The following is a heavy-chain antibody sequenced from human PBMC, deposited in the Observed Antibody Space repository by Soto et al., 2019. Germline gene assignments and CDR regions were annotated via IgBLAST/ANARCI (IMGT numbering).Heavy chain of an antibody. V-gene: IGHV4-39*07. J-gene: IGHJ5*02. CDR1: GGSISSSNYY. Sequence: NPSETLSLTCTVSGGSISSSNYYWGWIRQPPGKGLDWIGTIYYSGSTYQNPSLKSRVSIFVDTSKNQFSLKLSSVTAADTAVYYCAKDSGYNYGYFRWFDPWGQGTLVTVSS. CDR2: IYYSGST. CDR3: AKDSGYNYGYFRWFDP. D-gene: IGHD5-18*01.